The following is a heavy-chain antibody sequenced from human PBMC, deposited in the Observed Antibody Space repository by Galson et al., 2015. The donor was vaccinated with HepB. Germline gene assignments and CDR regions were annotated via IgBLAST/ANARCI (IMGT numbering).Heavy chain of an antibody. CDR1: GGTFSSYA. CDR2: IIPIFGTA. J-gene: IGHJ6*03. Sequence: SVKVSCKASGGTFSSYAISWVRQAPGQGLEWMGGIIPIFGTANYAQKFQGRVTITADESTSTAYMELSSLRSEDTAVYYCAMPGLYCSGGSCYSSALVDYYYYYMDVWGKGTTVTVSS. CDR3: AMPGLYCSGGSCYSSALVDYYYYYMDV. D-gene: IGHD2-15*01. V-gene: IGHV1-69*13.